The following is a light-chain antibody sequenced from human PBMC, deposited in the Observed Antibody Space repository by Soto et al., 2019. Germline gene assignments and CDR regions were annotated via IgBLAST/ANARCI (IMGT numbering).Light chain of an antibody. V-gene: IGLV1-44*01. Sequence: SFPTQLLSTSATPGQRVTISCSASSSNSGRNSVNWDQQLPETAPTLLAHSDNQRPSGAPERCSGSKSGTSAALAISGLQSADESDYYCAAWDDSLDIGVFGTGTKVTVL. CDR1: SSNSGRNS. CDR3: AAWDDSLDIGV. CDR2: SDN. J-gene: IGLJ1*01.